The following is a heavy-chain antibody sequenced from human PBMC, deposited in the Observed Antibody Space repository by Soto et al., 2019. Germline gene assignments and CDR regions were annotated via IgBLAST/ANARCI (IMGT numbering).Heavy chain of an antibody. Sequence: EVQLLESGGGLVQPGGSLRLSCAASGFSFNSFATSWVRQAPGKGLEWVSAISGDGYSTYYADSVKGRFTVSRDNSNNTHYLQMDSLRAEDTAVYYCAKSSGYYDSRARFDYWGQGSLVTVSS. D-gene: IGHD3-22*01. CDR1: GFSFNSFA. CDR3: AKSSGYYDSRARFDY. CDR2: ISGDGYST. J-gene: IGHJ4*02. V-gene: IGHV3-23*01.